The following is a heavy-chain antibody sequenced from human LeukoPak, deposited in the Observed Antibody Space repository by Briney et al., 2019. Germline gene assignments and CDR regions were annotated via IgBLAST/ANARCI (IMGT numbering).Heavy chain of an antibody. CDR2: VKPKSGDS. D-gene: IGHD2-8*01. CDR3: ARDRGVLGPGNALDI. CDR1: GYTFTNYH. J-gene: IGHJ3*02. V-gene: IGHV1-2*06. Sequence: GGSVRVSCKASGYTFTNYHMHWVRQAPGQGLEWLGLVKPKSGDSDFVQKFRGRVTVTTDVSTTTIHMELSNLRSDDTAVYYCARDRGVLGPGNALDIWGQGTMVTVSS.